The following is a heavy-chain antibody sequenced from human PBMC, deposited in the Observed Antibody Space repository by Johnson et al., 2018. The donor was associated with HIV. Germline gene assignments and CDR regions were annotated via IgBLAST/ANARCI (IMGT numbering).Heavy chain of an antibody. CDR3: ARGLAYCGGDCSPDSFDI. CDR1: GFTFSNAW. CDR2: ISWTSDYI. Sequence: VQLVESGGGVVQPGRSLRLSCAASGFTFSNAWMSWVCQAPGNGLEWVSGISWTSDYIGYADSVKGRFTISRDNAKNSLYLQMSSLTPEDTALYYCARGLAYCGGDCSPDSFDIWGQGTMVTVSS. V-gene: IGHV3-9*01. D-gene: IGHD2-21*02. J-gene: IGHJ3*02.